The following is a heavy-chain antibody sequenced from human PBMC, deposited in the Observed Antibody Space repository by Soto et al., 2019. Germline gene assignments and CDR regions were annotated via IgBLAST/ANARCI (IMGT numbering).Heavy chain of an antibody. J-gene: IGHJ4*02. CDR3: ATEPVVQGRGWDADY. D-gene: IGHD6-19*01. V-gene: IGHV3-23*01. CDR2: ISGSGDTT. CDR1: GFTFSTYA. Sequence: ELQLLESGGGLVQPGGSLRLSCAASGFTFSTYAMSWVRQAPGKGLEWVSAISGSGDTTYYADSVKGRFAISRDNSKNSLYLPMSSVRVADTAIYYCATEPVVQGRGWDADYWGQGTLVTVSS.